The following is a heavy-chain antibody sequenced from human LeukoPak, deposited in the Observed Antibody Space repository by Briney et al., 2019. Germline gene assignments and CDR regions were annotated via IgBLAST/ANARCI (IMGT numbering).Heavy chain of an antibody. D-gene: IGHD5-18*01. V-gene: IGHV4-59*08. J-gene: IGHJ6*02. CDR1: GGVISTYY. CDR2: IYYTGST. Sequence: SETLSLTCTVSGGVISTYYWSWIRQPPGKGLEWIGYIYYTGSTNYNPSLKSRVTISVDTSKNQISLKLSSVTATDTAVYYCARHWSGYTYAGKYYFYGMDVWGQGTTVTASS. CDR3: ARHWSGYTYAGKYYFYGMDV.